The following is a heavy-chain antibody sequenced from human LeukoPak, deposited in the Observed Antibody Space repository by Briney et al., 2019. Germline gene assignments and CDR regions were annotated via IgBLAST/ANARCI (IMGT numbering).Heavy chain of an antibody. CDR1: GGSISSYY. V-gene: IGHV4-59*01. CDR2: IYYSGST. J-gene: IGHJ3*02. CDR3: ARFEAAADLYAADAFDI. Sequence: PSETLSLTCTVSGGSISSYYWSWIRQPPGKGLEWIGYIYYSGSTNYNPSLKSRVTISVDTSKNQFSLKLSSVTAADTAVYYCARFEAAADLYAADAFDIWGQGTMVTVSS. D-gene: IGHD6-13*01.